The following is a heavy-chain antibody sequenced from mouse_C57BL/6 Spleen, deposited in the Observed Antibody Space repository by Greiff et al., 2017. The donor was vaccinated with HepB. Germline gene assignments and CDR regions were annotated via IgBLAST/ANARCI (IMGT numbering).Heavy chain of an antibody. CDR3: ARHQGGNYGDC. CDR2: ISSGGSYT. D-gene: IGHD2-1*01. V-gene: IGHV5-6*01. Sequence: EVMLVESGGDLVKPGGSLKLSCAASGFTFSSYGMSWVRQTPDKRLEWVATISSGGSYTYYPDSVKGRFTISRDNAKNTLYLQMSSLKSEDTAMYYCARHQGGNYGDCWGQGTTLTVSS. CDR1: GFTFSSYG. J-gene: IGHJ2*01.